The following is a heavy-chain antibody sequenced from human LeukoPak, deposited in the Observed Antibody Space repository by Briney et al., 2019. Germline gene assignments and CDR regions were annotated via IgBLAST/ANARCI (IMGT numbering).Heavy chain of an antibody. CDR1: GFTFSSYA. CDR2: ISYDGSNK. Sequence: GGSLRLSCAASGFTFSSYAMHWVRQAPGKGLEWVAVISYDGSNKYYADSVKGRFTISRDNSKNTLYLQMNSLRAEDTAVYYCARDKGAGELEPTFDYWGQGTLVTVSS. J-gene: IGHJ4*02. CDR3: ARDKGAGELEPTFDY. V-gene: IGHV3-30*04. D-gene: IGHD1-1*01.